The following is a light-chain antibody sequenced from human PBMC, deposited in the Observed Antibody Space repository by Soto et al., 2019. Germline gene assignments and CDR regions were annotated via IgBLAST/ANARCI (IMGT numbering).Light chain of an antibody. CDR3: QQYNTWPPHT. J-gene: IGKJ2*01. Sequence: EIVMTQSPATLSVSPGERATLSCRASQSVSSNLAWYQQKPGQAPRLLIYGASNRATGIPARFSGSGSGTEFTLNISSLQSEDFSVYYCQQYNTWPPHTFGQGTKLEIK. V-gene: IGKV3-15*01. CDR1: QSVSSN. CDR2: GAS.